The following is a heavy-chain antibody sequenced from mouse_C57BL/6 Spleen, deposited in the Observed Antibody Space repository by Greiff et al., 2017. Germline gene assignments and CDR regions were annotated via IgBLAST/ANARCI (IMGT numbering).Heavy chain of an antibody. Sequence: VQLQQPGAELVKPGASVKLSCKASGYTFTSYWMQWVKQRPGQGLEWIGEIDPSDSYTNYNQKFKGKATLTVDTSSSTAYMQLSSLTSEDSAFYYGARNLLRYPFDYWGQGTTLTVSS. V-gene: IGHV1-50*01. CDR3: ARNLLRYPFDY. D-gene: IGHD1-1*01. CDR2: IDPSDSYT. CDR1: GYTFTSYW. J-gene: IGHJ2*01.